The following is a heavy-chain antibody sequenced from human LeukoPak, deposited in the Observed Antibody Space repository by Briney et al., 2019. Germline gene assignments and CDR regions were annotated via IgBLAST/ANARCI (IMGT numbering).Heavy chain of an antibody. J-gene: IGHJ4*02. D-gene: IGHD4-17*01. V-gene: IGHV4-39*07. Sequence: SETLSLTCTVSGGSISSSSYYWTWIRQPPGKGLEWIGEINHSGSANYNPSLKSRVTISLDTSKNQFSLKLSSVTAADTAVYYCARGQGTVTTHWGQGTLVTVSS. CDR1: GGSISSSSYY. CDR2: INHSGSA. CDR3: ARGQGTVTTH.